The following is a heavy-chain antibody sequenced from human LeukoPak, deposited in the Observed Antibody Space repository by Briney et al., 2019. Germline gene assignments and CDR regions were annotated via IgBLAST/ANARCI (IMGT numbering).Heavy chain of an antibody. CDR3: AKRTYAEYFQH. CDR2: ISYDGSNK. Sequence: PGGSLRLSCAASGFTFSSYAMHWVRQPPGKGLEWVAVISYDGSNKYYADSVKGRFTISRDNSKNTLYLQMNSLRAEDTAVYYCAKRTYAEYFQHWGQGTLVTVSS. V-gene: IGHV3-30*04. J-gene: IGHJ1*01. CDR1: GFTFSSYA.